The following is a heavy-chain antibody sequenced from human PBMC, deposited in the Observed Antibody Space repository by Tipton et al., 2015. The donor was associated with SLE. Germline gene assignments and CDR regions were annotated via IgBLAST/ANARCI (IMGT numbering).Heavy chain of an antibody. J-gene: IGHJ4*02. CDR3: ARDGSGWSIN. V-gene: IGHV3-7*01. CDR1: GFTFRCSW. D-gene: IGHD6-19*01. CDR2: IKPDGSEI. Sequence: SLRLSCAASGFTFRCSWMSWLRQAPGKGLEWVANIKPDGSEIYYVDSVKGRFTISRDNAKTSLYLQMDSLSVEDTAVYYCARDGSGWSINWGQGTLVTVSS.